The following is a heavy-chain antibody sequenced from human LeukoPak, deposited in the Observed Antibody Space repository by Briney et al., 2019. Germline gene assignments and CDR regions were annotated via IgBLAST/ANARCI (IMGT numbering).Heavy chain of an antibody. D-gene: IGHD7-27*01. CDR3: ASLKLGAFDY. CDR2: IYHSGST. V-gene: IGHV4-30-2*01. J-gene: IGHJ4*02. CDR1: GGSISSGGYS. Sequence: SETLSLTCAVSGGSISSGGYSWSWIRQPPGKGLEWIGYIYHSGSTYYNPSLKSRVTISVDRSKNQFSLKLSSVTAADTAVYYCASLKLGAFDYWGQGTLVAVSS.